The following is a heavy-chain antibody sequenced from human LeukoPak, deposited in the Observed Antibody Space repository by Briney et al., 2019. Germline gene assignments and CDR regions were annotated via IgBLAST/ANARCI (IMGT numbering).Heavy chain of an antibody. CDR3: ARDADSSSWYWIY. Sequence: SETLSLTCTVSGYSISSGYYWGWIRQPPGKGLEWIGSIYHSGSTYYNPSLKSRVTISVDTSKNQFSLKLSSVTAADTAVYYCARDADSSSWYWIYWGQGTLVTVSS. CDR1: GYSISSGYY. J-gene: IGHJ4*02. V-gene: IGHV4-38-2*02. D-gene: IGHD6-13*01. CDR2: IYHSGST.